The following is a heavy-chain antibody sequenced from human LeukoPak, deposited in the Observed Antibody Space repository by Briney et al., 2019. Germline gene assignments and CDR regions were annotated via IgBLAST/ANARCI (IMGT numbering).Heavy chain of an antibody. J-gene: IGHJ6*02. Sequence: PGGSLRLSCAASGFTFRNYWMSWVRQAPGKGLEWVANIKQDGSDKYYVDSVKGRFTISRDKAKNSLYLQMNSLRAEDTAMYYCARDKYMDVWGQGTTVTVSS. V-gene: IGHV3-7*05. CDR1: GFTFRNYW. CDR3: ARDKYMDV. CDR2: IKQDGSDK.